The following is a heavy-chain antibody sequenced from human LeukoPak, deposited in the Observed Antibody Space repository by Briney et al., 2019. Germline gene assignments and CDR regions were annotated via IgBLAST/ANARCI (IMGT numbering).Heavy chain of an antibody. CDR1: GGSISSSSYY. J-gene: IGHJ4*02. V-gene: IGHV4-39*01. CDR2: INYSGNT. D-gene: IGHD1-26*01. CDR3: ARRGVGAAGYFDN. Sequence: SETLSLTCIVSGGSISSSSYYWSWIRQPPGKGLEWIGSINYSGNTYYNPSLKSRVIMSVDTSKNQFSLKLSSVTAADTTVYYCARRGVGAAGYFDNWGQGTLVTVSS.